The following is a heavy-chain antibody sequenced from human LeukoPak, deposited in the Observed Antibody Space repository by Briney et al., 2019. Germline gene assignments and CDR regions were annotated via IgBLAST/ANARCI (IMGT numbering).Heavy chain of an antibody. CDR3: ASTREYYDSSGYYQ. Sequence: PSETLSLTCTVSGGSISSHYWSWIRQPPGKGLEWIGYIYYSGSTNYNPSLKSRVTISVDTSKNQFSLKLSSVTAADTAVYYCASTREYYDSSGYYQWGQGTLVTVSS. CDR2: IYYSGST. J-gene: IGHJ4*02. D-gene: IGHD3-22*01. V-gene: IGHV4-59*11. CDR1: GGSISSHY.